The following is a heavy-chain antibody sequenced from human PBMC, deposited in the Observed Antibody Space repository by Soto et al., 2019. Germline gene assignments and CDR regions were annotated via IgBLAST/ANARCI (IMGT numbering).Heavy chain of an antibody. V-gene: IGHV4-34*01. CDR1: GGSFSGYY. Sequence: SETLSLTCAVYGGSFSGYYWSWIRQPPGKGLEWIGEINHSGSTNYNPSLKSRVTISVDTSKNQFSLKLSSVTAADTAVYYCATRGSSRYYYYYGMDVWGQGTTVTVSS. D-gene: IGHD3-10*01. J-gene: IGHJ6*02. CDR3: ATRGSSRYYYYYGMDV. CDR2: INHSGST.